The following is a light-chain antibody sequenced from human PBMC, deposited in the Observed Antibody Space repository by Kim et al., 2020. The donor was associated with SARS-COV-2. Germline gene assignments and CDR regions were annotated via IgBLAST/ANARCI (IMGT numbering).Light chain of an antibody. J-gene: IGKJ1*01. Sequence: EIVMTQSPATLSVSPGETATLSCRASQSVSSNVAWYQQKPGQAPRLLIYGAPTRATDVPARFSGSGSGTDFTLTISSLQSEDLAVYHCQQYDDWPPWTFGQGTKVDIK. CDR1: QSVSSN. CDR3: QQYDDWPPWT. CDR2: GAP. V-gene: IGKV3-15*01.